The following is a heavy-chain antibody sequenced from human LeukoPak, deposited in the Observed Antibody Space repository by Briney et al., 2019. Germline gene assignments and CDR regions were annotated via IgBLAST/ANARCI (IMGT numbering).Heavy chain of an antibody. CDR3: AKDLRPYYYGSGSYFPDY. CDR2: IRYDGSNK. Sequence: GGSLRLSCAASGFTFSSYGMHWVRQAPGKGLEWVAFIRYDGSNKYYADSVKGRFTISRDNSKNTLYLQMNSLRAEDTAVYYCAKDLRPYYYGSGSYFPDYWGQGALVTVSS. V-gene: IGHV3-30*02. D-gene: IGHD3-10*01. J-gene: IGHJ4*02. CDR1: GFTFSSYG.